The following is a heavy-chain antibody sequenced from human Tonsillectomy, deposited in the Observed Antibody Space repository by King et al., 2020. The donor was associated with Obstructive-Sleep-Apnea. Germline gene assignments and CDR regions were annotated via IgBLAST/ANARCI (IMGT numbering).Heavy chain of an antibody. CDR3: ARDSAGGEYYFDS. CDR2: IYYRGST. D-gene: IGHD2-21*01. Sequence: LQLQESGPGLVKPSETLSLTCTVSGGSISSSSYYWSWIRQPPGKGLEWIGSIYYRGSTYYNPSLKSRVSLSVDTSKNQFSLKLSSVTAADTAVYYCARDSAGGEYYFDSWGQGTLVTVSS. J-gene: IGHJ4*02. CDR1: GGSISSSSYY. V-gene: IGHV4-39*07.